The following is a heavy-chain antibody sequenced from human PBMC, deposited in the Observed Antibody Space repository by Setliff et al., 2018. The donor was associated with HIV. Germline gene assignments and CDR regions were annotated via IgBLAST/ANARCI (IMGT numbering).Heavy chain of an antibody. J-gene: IGHJ5*02. V-gene: IGHV4-61*02. CDR1: GDSINSGTYY. D-gene: IGHD6-19*01. CDR2: LHLSGDT. CDR3: ARPRRVRSRAWYWFDI. Sequence: SETLSLTCTVSGDSINSGTYYWSWIRQPAGKGLEWIGRLHLSGDTNYNPSLKSRVTMSIDTSKNQFSLKLSSVTAADTAVYYCARPRRVRSRAWYWFDIWGQGTLVTVSS.